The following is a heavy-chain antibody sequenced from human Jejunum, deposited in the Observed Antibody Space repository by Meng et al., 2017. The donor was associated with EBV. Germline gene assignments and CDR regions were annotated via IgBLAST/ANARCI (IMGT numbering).Heavy chain of an antibody. D-gene: IGHD1-14*01. CDR2: INQVGST. CDR1: TDFISSYEW. V-gene: IGHV4-4*02. Sequence: QVQLQEPGPGLGKPSGTLSLTCAVSTDFISSYEWWSWVRQPPGKGLEWLGEINQVGSTYYNPSLKSRVTISIDTSKRQFSLRLNSMTAADTAVYYCARASSERLLDYWGQGTLVTVSS. CDR3: ARASSERLLDY. J-gene: IGHJ4*02.